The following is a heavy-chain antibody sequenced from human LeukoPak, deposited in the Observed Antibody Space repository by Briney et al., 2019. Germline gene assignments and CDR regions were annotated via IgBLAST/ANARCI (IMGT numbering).Heavy chain of an antibody. V-gene: IGHV3-30-3*01. CDR2: ISYDGSNK. CDR1: GITFSSYA. Sequence: QPGGSLRLSCAASGITFSSYAMHWVRQAPGKGLEWVAVISYDGSNKYYGDSVKGRFTISRDNSKNTLYLQMNSLRAEDTAVYYCARGNYDFWSATDYWGQGTLVTVSS. D-gene: IGHD3-3*01. CDR3: ARGNYDFWSATDY. J-gene: IGHJ4*02.